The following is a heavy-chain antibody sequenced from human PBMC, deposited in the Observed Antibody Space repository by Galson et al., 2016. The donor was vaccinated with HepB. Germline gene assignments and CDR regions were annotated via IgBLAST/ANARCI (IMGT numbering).Heavy chain of an antibody. CDR3: VRNGYYCLDA. CDR1: GVSISGTNW. V-gene: IGHV4-4*02. J-gene: IGHJ6*02. CDR2: IYHSGST. Sequence: LSLTCAVSGVSISGTNWWSWVRQPPGKGLEWIGEIYHSGSTNYNPSLQSRVTISVDTSKNQFSLNLNSVTAADTALYYCVRNGYYCLDAWGQGTTVTVPS.